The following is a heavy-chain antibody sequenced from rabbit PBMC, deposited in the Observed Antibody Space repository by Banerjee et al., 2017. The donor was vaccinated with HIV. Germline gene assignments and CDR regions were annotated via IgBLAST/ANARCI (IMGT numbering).Heavy chain of an antibody. Sequence: QSLEESGGDLVKPGASLTLTCTASGLDFSSSYYMCWVRQAPGKGLEWIGCIYTGSSGTTAYASWVNGRFTISKTSSTTVTLQMTSLTAADTATYFCARGINGAYYFNLWGPGTLVTVS. V-gene: IGHV1S40*01. J-gene: IGHJ4*01. CDR1: GLDFSSSYY. CDR2: IYTGSSGTT. CDR3: ARGINGAYYFNL. D-gene: IGHD2-1*01.